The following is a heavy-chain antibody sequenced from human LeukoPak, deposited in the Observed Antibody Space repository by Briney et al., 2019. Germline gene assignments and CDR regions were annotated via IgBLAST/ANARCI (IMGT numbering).Heavy chain of an antibody. Sequence: GGSLRLSCAVSGFTSSSYSMSWVRQAPGKGLEWVSGITESGGGTYYAESVRGRFTFSRDNSKNTLYLQMNSLRAEDTAVYYCAKVSVWSVRAFGVGSRGTMVTVSS. J-gene: IGHJ3*01. CDR3: AKVSVWSVRAFGV. CDR1: GFTSSSYS. CDR2: ITESGGGT. D-gene: IGHD2-21*01. V-gene: IGHV3-23*01.